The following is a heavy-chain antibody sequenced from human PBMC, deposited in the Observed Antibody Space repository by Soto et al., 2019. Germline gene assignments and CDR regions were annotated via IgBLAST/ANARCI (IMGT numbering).Heavy chain of an antibody. CDR3: ARAGDNWNYWGYYYGMAV. CDR1: GFTFSSYA. D-gene: IGHD1-7*01. CDR2: ISYEGSNK. V-gene: IGHV3-30-3*01. Sequence: QVQLVESGGGVVQPGRSLRLSCAASGFTFSSYAMHWVRQAPGKGLEWVSVISYEGSNKYYADSVKGRFTISRDNSKNTLELQMNSWGAEARDVSYWARAGDNWNYWGYYYGMAVWGKGTTVTFAA. J-gene: IGHJ6*04.